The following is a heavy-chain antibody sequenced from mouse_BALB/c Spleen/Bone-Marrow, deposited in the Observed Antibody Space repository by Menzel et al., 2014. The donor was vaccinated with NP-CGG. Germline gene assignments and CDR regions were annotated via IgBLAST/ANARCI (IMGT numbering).Heavy chain of an antibody. V-gene: IGHV2-6-7*01. CDR3: ARDLYYYGFDY. J-gene: IGHJ2*01. Sequence: VMLVESGPGLVAPSRSLSITCTVSGFSLTDYGVNWVRQPPGKNLEWLGMIWGDGSTDYNSALKSRLSISKDNSQSQVFLKMNSLETDDTARYYCARDLYYYGFDYWGQGTTLTVSS. D-gene: IGHD1-1*01. CDR1: GFSLTDYG. CDR2: IWGDGST.